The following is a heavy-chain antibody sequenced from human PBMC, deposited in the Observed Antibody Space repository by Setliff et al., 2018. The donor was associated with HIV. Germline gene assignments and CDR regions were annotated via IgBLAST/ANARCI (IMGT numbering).Heavy chain of an antibody. CDR1: GGSISSDY. CDR3: ARADYDSTGYYFDL. Sequence: SETLSLTCSVSGGSISSDYWSWIRQPPGKGLEWIGYVFYSGIANYNSSLKSRVSISVDTSKNKFSLRLTSVTTADTAVYYCARADYDSTGYYFDLWGRGSLVTVSS. CDR2: VFYSGIA. D-gene: IGHD3-22*01. J-gene: IGHJ4*02. V-gene: IGHV4-59*01.